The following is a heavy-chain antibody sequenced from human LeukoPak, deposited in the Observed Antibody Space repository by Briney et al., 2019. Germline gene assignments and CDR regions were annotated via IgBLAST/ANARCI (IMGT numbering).Heavy chain of an antibody. Sequence: GGSLRLSCAASGFTFSSYGIHWVRQAPGKGLEWVAFIWDDGTNEDYADSVKGLFTISRDTTKNTLYLQMNSQRPEDTAVYYCARGGFPAIVYWGQGTLVTVSS. D-gene: IGHD2-21*01. CDR2: IWDDGTNE. J-gene: IGHJ4*02. CDR1: GFTFSSYG. V-gene: IGHV3-30*02. CDR3: ARGGFPAIVY.